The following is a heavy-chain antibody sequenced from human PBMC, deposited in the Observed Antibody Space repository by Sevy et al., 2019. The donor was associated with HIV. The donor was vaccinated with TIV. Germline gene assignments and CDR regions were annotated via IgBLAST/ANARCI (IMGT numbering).Heavy chain of an antibody. CDR3: ARDLPPSTTTVAHFDY. V-gene: IGHV3-48*03. CDR1: GFTFSSYE. Sequence: GGSLRLSCAASGFTFSSYEMNWVRQAPGKGLEWVSYITNSGSAEYYSDSVRGRFTISRDNTKNSLYLQMNSLRAEDTALYYCARDLPPSTTTVAHFDYWGRGTLVTVSS. D-gene: IGHD4-17*01. CDR2: ITNSGSAE. J-gene: IGHJ4*02.